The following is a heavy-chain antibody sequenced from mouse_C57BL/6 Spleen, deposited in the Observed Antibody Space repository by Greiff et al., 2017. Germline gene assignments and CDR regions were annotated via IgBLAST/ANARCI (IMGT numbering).Heavy chain of an antibody. J-gene: IGHJ3*01. CDR2: ISDGGSYT. CDR3: ARDEGVGRVGFAY. CDR1: GFTFSSYA. Sequence: EVNLVESGGGLVKPGGSLKLSCAASGFTFSSYAMSWVRQTPEKRLEWVATISDGGSYTYYPDNVKGRFTISRDNAKNNLYLQMSHLKSEDTAMYYCARDEGVGRVGFAYWGQGTLVTVSA. D-gene: IGHD4-1*01. V-gene: IGHV5-4*01.